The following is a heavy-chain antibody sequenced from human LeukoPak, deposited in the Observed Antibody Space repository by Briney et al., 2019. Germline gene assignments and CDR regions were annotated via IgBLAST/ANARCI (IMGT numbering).Heavy chain of an antibody. J-gene: IGHJ4*02. V-gene: IGHV1-18*01. CDR1: GFTFSNYG. CDR2: ISGYNGNT. Sequence: ASVKVSCKASGFTFSNYGINWVRQAPGQGLEWMGWISGYNGNTKYAQKFQGRVTMTTDTSTSTAYTELRSLGSDDTAVYYCARDPYDFLTGHYSGSGGDYWGQGTLVTVSS. D-gene: IGHD3-9*01. CDR3: ARDPYDFLTGHYSGSGGDY.